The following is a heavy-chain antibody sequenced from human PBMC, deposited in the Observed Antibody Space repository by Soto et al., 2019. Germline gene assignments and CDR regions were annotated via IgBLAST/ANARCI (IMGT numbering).Heavy chain of an antibody. D-gene: IGHD1-26*01. Sequence: QVQLQESGPGLVKPSGTLSLTCAVSGGSISSSNWWSWVRQPPGKGLEWIGEIYHSGSTNYNPSLKSRVTISVDQSKNQFSLKLSSVTAADTAVYYCARDNQWELPEIHAFDIWGQGTMVTVSS. V-gene: IGHV4-4*02. CDR1: GGSISSSNW. CDR3: ARDNQWELPEIHAFDI. J-gene: IGHJ3*02. CDR2: IYHSGST.